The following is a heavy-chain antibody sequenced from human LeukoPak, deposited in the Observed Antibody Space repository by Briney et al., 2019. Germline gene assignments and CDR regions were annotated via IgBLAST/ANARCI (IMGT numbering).Heavy chain of an antibody. D-gene: IGHD6-13*01. V-gene: IGHV3-7*01. CDR2: IKQDGSEK. CDR1: GFTFSTYW. J-gene: IGHJ4*02. Sequence: GGSLRLSCEASGFTFSTYWMSWVRQAPGKGVEWVANIKQDGSEKYYVDSVKGGFTISRDNAKNSLYLQMNSLRAEDTAMYYCARDSAGNDYWGQGTLVTVSS. CDR3: ARDSAGNDY.